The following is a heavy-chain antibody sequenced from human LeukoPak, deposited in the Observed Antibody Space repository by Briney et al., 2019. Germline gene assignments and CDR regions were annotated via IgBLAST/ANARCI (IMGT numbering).Heavy chain of an antibody. CDR3: ARGPPPDFDC. CDR2: IYTSVST. J-gene: IGHJ4*02. CDR1: CGSISRFY. V-gene: IGHV4-4*07. Sequence: PSETLSLTCTLSCGSISRFYWRWIRQPAGKGPEWIVRIYTSVSTDYNPPLKSGVTISVTTSKNQFILKLSSVTAAATAGYYCARGPPPDFDCWGQGTLVTVCS.